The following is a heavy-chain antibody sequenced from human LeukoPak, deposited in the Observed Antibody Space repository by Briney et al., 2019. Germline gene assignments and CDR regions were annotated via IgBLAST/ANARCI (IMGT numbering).Heavy chain of an antibody. V-gene: IGHV3-74*01. CDR1: GFIFSSYW. J-gene: IGHJ4*02. CDR3: ARDQGGVGY. CDR2: INTDGSST. Sequence: PGGSLRLSCAASGFIFSSYWMHWVRHAPGKGLVWVSRINTDGSSTSYADSVKGRFTISRDNAKNSLYLQMNSLRAEDTAVYYCARDQGGVGYWGQGTLVTVSS. D-gene: IGHD3-16*01.